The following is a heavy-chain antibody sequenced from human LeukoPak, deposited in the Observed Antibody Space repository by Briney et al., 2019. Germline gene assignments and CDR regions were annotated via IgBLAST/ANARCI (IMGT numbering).Heavy chain of an antibody. Sequence: SETLSLTCTVSGGSISSSSYYWGWIRQPPGKGLEWIGSIYYSGSTYYNPSLKSRVTIYVDTSKKQFSLKLSSVTAADTAVYYCARAASPQSPDYSNYAQDYYYYMDVWGKGTTVTVSS. CDR1: GGSISSSSYY. CDR2: IYYSGST. J-gene: IGHJ6*03. CDR3: ARAASPQSPDYSNYAQDYYYYMDV. D-gene: IGHD4-11*01. V-gene: IGHV4-39*07.